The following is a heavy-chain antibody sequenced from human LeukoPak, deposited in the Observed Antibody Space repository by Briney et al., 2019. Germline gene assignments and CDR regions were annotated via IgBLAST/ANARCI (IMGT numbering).Heavy chain of an antibody. CDR3: AREGWELPWLDY. CDR2: ITSSSSYI. V-gene: IGHV3-21*01. J-gene: IGHJ4*02. CDR1: GFTFSRYS. Sequence: GGSLRLSCAASGFTFSRYSMNWVRQAPGKGLEWVSSITSSSSYIYYADSLKGRFTISRDNAKNSLYLQMNSLRAEDTAVYYCAREGWELPWLDYWGQGTLVTVSS. D-gene: IGHD1-26*01.